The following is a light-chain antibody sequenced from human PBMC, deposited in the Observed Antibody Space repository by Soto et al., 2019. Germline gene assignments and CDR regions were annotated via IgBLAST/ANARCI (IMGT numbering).Light chain of an antibody. CDR2: EDI. CDR3: CSYTTSSTLV. J-gene: IGLJ1*01. V-gene: IGLV2-14*01. Sequence: QSALPQPASVSGSPGQSIAISCAGTSSDIGTYNHVSWYQQHPGKAPQLIIYEDINRPSGLSSRFSGSKSGNTASLTISGLQAEDEADYFCCSYTTSSTLVCGTGTKVTVL. CDR1: SSDIGTYNH.